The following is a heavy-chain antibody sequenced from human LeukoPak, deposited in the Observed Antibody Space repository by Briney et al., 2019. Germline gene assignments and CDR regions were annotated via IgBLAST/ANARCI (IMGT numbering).Heavy chain of an antibody. V-gene: IGHV3-23*01. CDR1: GFTFSSYG. Sequence: GGTLRLSCAASGFTFSSYGMSWVRQAPGKGLEWVSAISGSGGSTYYADSVKGRFTSSRDNPKNTLDLQMNSLRAEDTAVHYCAKGGRGYCSGGSCYELDYWGQGTLVTVSS. CDR2: ISGSGGST. J-gene: IGHJ4*02. D-gene: IGHD2-15*01. CDR3: AKGGRGYCSGGSCYELDY.